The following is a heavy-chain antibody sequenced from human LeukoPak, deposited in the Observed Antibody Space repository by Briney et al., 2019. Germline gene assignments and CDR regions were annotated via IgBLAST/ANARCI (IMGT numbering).Heavy chain of an antibody. CDR3: AKTDY. V-gene: IGHV3-30-3*01. Sequence: GGSLRLSCAASGFTFSSYAMHWVRQAPGKGLEWVAVISYDGSNKYYADSVKGRFTISRDNSKNTLYLQMNSLRAEDTAVYYCAKTDYWGQGTLVTVSS. J-gene: IGHJ4*02. CDR1: GFTFSSYA. CDR2: ISYDGSNK.